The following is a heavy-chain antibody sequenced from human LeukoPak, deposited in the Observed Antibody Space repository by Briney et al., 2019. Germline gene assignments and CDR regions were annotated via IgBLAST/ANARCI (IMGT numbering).Heavy chain of an antibody. J-gene: IGHJ4*02. CDR2: IYHSGST. CDR3: ARGGGSGGYAPVDY. V-gene: IGHV4-30-2*01. Sequence: KTSETLSLTCAVSGGSISSGGYSWSWIRQPPGKGLEWIGYIYHSGSTCYNPSLKSRVTISVDRSKNQFSLKLSSVTAADTAVYYCARGGGSGGYAPVDYWGQGTLVTVSS. CDR1: GGSISSGGYS. D-gene: IGHD5-12*01.